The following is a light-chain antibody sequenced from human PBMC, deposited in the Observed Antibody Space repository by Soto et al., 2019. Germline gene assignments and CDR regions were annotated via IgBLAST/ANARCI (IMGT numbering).Light chain of an antibody. CDR3: CSDSYSPTHVV. Sequence: QSALTQPASVSGSPGRSVTISCTGTSTDVGDFNYVSWYQHLPGRAPKLIIYDVTNRPSGISYRFSASKSGRTASLTISGLQAEDEADSYCCSDSYSPTHVVFCGGTKLTVL. CDR1: STDVGDFNY. CDR2: DVT. J-gene: IGLJ2*01. V-gene: IGLV2-14*03.